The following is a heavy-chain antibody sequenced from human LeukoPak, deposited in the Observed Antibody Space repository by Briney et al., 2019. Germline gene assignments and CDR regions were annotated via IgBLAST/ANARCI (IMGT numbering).Heavy chain of an antibody. D-gene: IGHD7-27*01. V-gene: IGHV4-38-2*01. CDR2: IYHSGST. CDR3: ARLDWGSGFDY. Sequence: SETLSLTCAVSGYSISSAYYWAWIRQPPGKGLEWIGSIYHSGSTYYNPSLKSRVTILVDTSKNQFSLKLGSVTAADTAVYYCARLDWGSGFDYWGQGTLVTVSS. CDR1: GYSISSAYY. J-gene: IGHJ4*02.